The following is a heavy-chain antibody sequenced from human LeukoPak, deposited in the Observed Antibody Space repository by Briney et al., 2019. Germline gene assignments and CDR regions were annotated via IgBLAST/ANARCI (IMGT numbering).Heavy chain of an antibody. CDR1: GGSISSSSYS. Sequence: SETLSLTCTVSGGSISSSSYSWGWIRQPPGKGLEWIGSIYYSGSTYYNPSLKSRVTISVDTSKNQFSLKLSSVTAADTAVYYCARHEWELPTDYWGQGTLVTVSS. CDR2: IYYSGST. CDR3: ARHEWELPTDY. V-gene: IGHV4-39*01. J-gene: IGHJ4*02. D-gene: IGHD1-26*01.